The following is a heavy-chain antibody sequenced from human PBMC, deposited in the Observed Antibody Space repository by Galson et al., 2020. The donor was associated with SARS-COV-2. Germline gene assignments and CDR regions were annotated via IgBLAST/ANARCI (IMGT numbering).Heavy chain of an antibody. Sequence: ASVKVSCKASGYTFTTYGISWVRQAPGQGLEWMGWISTNNGNTNYAQKLQGRVTLTTDTSTSTVYMELRSLISDDTAIYYCARSYWHFTGAIYLRYLDLWGRGTLVTVSS. V-gene: IGHV1-18*01. CDR3: ARSYWHFTGAIYLRYLDL. CDR2: ISTNNGNT. CDR1: GYTFTTYG. J-gene: IGHJ2*01. D-gene: IGHD2-8*02.